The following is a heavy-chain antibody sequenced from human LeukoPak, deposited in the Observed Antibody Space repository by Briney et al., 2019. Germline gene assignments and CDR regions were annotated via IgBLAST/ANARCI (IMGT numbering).Heavy chain of an antibody. V-gene: IGHV3-7*01. CDR2: IKQDGSET. CDR1: GFTFTSYW. J-gene: IGHJ3*02. Sequence: GGSLRLSCAASGFTFTSYWMTWVRQAPGKGLEWAASIKQDGSETYFVASVRGRFTISRDNAKNSLYLQMNSLRAEDTAVYYCAREVDSSASGSAFDIWGQGTMVTISS. CDR3: AREVDSSASGSAFDI. D-gene: IGHD3-22*01.